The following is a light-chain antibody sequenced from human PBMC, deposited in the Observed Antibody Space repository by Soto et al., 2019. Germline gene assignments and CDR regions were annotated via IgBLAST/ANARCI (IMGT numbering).Light chain of an antibody. CDR3: CSYAGTYTWV. V-gene: IGLV2-11*01. CDR1: SSDVGGYNY. J-gene: IGLJ3*02. CDR2: AVS. Sequence: QSVLTQPRSVSGSPGQSVTISCTGTSSDVGGYNYVSWYQQHPGRAPKLMISAVSERPSGVPDRFSGSRSGNTASLTISGLQGEDEADYYCCSYAGTYTWVFGGGTKLTVL.